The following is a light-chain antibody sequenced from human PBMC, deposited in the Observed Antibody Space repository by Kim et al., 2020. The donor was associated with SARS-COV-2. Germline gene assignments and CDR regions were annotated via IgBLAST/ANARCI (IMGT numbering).Light chain of an antibody. CDR2: EVS. CDR3: SSYTSSSTPYV. J-gene: IGLJ1*01. CDR1: SSDVGGYNY. Sequence: QASTISCTGTSSDVGGYNYVSWYQQHPGKAPKLMIYEVSNRPSGVSNRFSGSKSGNTASLTISGLQAEDEADYYCSSYTSSSTPYVFGTGTKVTVL. V-gene: IGLV2-14*01.